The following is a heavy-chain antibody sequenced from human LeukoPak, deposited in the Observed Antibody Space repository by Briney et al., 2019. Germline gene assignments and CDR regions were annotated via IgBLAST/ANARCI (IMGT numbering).Heavy chain of an antibody. CDR1: GFTFSEYW. CDR2: IKPDGSEI. CDR3: AKDLWELHYFDY. J-gene: IGHJ4*02. Sequence: GGSLTLSCAASGFTFSEYWMSWVRQAPGKGLEWVANIKPDGSEIQYVDSVKGRFTISRDNSKNTLYLQMNSLRAEDTAAYYCAKDLWELHYFDYWGQGTLVTVSS. V-gene: IGHV3-7*03. D-gene: IGHD3-16*01.